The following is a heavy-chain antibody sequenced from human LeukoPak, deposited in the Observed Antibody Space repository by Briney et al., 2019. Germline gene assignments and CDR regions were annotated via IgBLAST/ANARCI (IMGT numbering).Heavy chain of an antibody. CDR1: KYTFTGYY. V-gene: IGHV1-2*04. Sequence: GASVKVSCKASKYTFTGYYMHWVRQAPGQGLEWMGWINPNSGGTNYAQKFQGWVTMTRDTSISTAYMELSRLRSDDTAVYYCARSEVDSDYSSKRGSFLGIWGQGAMVTVSS. D-gene: IGHD6-13*01. CDR3: ARSEVDSDYSSKRGSFLGI. J-gene: IGHJ3*02. CDR2: INPNSGGT.